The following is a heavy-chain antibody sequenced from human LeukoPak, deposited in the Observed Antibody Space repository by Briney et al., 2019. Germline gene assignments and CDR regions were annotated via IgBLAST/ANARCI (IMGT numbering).Heavy chain of an antibody. CDR3: ARFTTYYYDGSTYSSPYYFDY. D-gene: IGHD3-22*01. V-gene: IGHV4-59*07. CDR2: IYYTGST. J-gene: IGHJ4*02. Sequence: SDTLSLTCTVSGGSLSNYYWTWLRQPPGRGLEWIGYIYYTGSTNYNPSLKSPVTISADTSKNQFSLKLSSVTAVDTAVYYCARFTTYYYDGSTYSSPYYFDYWGQGTLVTVSS. CDR1: GGSLSNYY.